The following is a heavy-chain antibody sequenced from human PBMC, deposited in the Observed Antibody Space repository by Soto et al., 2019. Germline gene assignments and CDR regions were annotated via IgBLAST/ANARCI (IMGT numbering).Heavy chain of an antibody. V-gene: IGHV4-39*01. J-gene: IGHJ4*02. CDR3: VRLLRGYSYRYYFDY. D-gene: IGHD5-18*01. CDR2: IYYSGST. CDR1: GGSISSSSYY. Sequence: SETLSLTCTVSGGSISSSSYYWGWIRQPPGKGLEWIGSIYYSGSTYYNPSLKSRVTISVDTSKNQFSLKLSSVTAADTAVYYCVRLLRGYSYRYYFDYWGQGTLVTVSS.